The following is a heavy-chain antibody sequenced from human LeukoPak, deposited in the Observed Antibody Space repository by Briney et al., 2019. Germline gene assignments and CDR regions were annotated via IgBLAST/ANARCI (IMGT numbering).Heavy chain of an antibody. Sequence: SGPTLVKPTQTLTLTCTFSGFSLSTSGVGVGWIRQPPGKALEWLALIYWNDDKRYSPSLKSRLTITKDTSKNQVVLTMTNMDPVDTATYYCAHIRVVPAAIGLYYYYGMDVWGQGTTVTVSS. CDR1: GFSLSTSGVG. CDR3: AHIRVVPAAIGLYYYYGMDV. V-gene: IGHV2-5*01. J-gene: IGHJ6*02. D-gene: IGHD2-2*02. CDR2: IYWNDDK.